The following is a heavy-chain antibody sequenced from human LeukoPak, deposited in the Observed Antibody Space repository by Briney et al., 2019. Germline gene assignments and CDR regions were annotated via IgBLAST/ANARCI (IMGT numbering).Heavy chain of an antibody. CDR1: GIPFSDYY. D-gene: IGHD6-13*01. CDR3: AAGTAADL. Sequence: GGSLRLSCVVSGIPFSDYYMNWIRKAPGKGLEWISYISSSSSYTDYADSVKGRFTISRDNAKSALYLQMHSLRLEDTAVYYCAAGTAADLWGQGTLVTVSS. V-gene: IGHV3-11*03. CDR2: ISSSSSYT. J-gene: IGHJ5*02.